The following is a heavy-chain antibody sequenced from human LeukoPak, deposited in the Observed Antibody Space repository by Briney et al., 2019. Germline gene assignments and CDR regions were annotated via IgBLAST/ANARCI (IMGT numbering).Heavy chain of an antibody. CDR3: ARGRNGDYYGSGSYYPAWFDY. Sequence: SPSETLSLTCAVYGGSFSGYYWSWIRQPPGKGLEWIGEINHSGSTNYNPSLKSRVTISVDTSKNQFSLKLSSVTAADTAVYYCARGRNGDYYGSGSYYPAWFDYWGQGTLVTVSS. CDR2: INHSGST. J-gene: IGHJ4*02. CDR1: GGSFSGYY. V-gene: IGHV4-34*01. D-gene: IGHD3-10*01.